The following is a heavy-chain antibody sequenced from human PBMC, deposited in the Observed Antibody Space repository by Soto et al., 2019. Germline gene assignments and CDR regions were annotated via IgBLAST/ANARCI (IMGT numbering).Heavy chain of an antibody. V-gene: IGHV1-18*04. CDR2: IHGYNGDT. CDR3: ARDIDYNIDQ. D-gene: IGHD1-1*01. CDR1: CYTFTSYG. J-gene: IGHJ4*02. Sequence: SVKVSSKCSCYTFTSYGISWVRQAPGQGLEWMGWIHGYNGDTQFAQKFQGRLSVTTDTSTDTAYMELRSLRSDDTAVYYCARDIDYNIDQWGQGTLVTVS.